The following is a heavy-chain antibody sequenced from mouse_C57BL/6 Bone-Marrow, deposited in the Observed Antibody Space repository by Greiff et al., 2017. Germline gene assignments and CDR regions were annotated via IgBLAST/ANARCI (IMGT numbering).Heavy chain of an antibody. V-gene: IGHV1-81*01. CDR2: IYPRSGDT. Sequence: VQLQQSGAELVRPGASVKLSCKASGYTFTSYGISWVKQRPGQGLEWIGEIYPRSGDTYYNEKFKGKATLTADKSSSTAYMELRSLTSEDSAVYFCARFCGGSFAYWGQGTLVTVSA. J-gene: IGHJ3*01. CDR1: GYTFTSYG. D-gene: IGHD1-1*02. CDR3: ARFCGGSFAY.